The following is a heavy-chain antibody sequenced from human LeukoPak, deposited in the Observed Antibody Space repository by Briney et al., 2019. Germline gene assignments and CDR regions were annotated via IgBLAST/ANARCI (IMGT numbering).Heavy chain of an antibody. V-gene: IGHV3-11*04. Sequence: PGGSLRLSCAASGFTFSDYYMSWIRQAPGKGLEWVSYISSSGSTIYYADSVKGRFTISRDNAKNSLYLQMNSLRAEDTAVYYCARITVTTSLSWFDPWGQGTLVTVSS. J-gene: IGHJ5*02. CDR1: GFTFSDYY. D-gene: IGHD4-17*01. CDR2: ISSSGSTI. CDR3: ARITVTTSLSWFDP.